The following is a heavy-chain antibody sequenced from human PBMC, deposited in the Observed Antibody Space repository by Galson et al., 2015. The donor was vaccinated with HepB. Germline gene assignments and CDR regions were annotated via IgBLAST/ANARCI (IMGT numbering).Heavy chain of an antibody. J-gene: IGHJ6*02. D-gene: IGHD2-15*01. Sequence: SLRLSCAASGFTFSDYSMTWVRQAPGKGLEWISCISSSGGTIYYADSVKGRFTISRDNTKNSLYLQMNSLRAEDTAVYYCARDSEGYCSGGICDTNFYYGMAVWGQGTTVTVSS. CDR3: ARDSEGYCSGGICDTNFYYGMAV. CDR1: GFTFSDYS. CDR2: ISSSGGTI. V-gene: IGHV3-11*01.